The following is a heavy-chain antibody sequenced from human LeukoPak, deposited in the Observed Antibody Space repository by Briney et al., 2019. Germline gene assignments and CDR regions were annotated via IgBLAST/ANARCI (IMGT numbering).Heavy chain of an antibody. J-gene: IGHJ2*01. CDR1: GFTVSSNC. CDR2: IYSGGST. D-gene: IGHD3-3*02. CDR3: AREHSGSYWYFDL. Sequence: PGGSLRLSCAASGFTVSSNCMSWVRQAPGKGLEWVSVIYSGGSTYYADSVKGRFTISRDNSKNTLYLQMNSLRAEDTAVYYCAREHSGSYWYFDLWGRGTLVTVSS. V-gene: IGHV3-53*01.